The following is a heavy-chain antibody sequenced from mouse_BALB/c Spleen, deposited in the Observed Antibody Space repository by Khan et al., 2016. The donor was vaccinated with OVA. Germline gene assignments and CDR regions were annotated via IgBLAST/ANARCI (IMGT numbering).Heavy chain of an antibody. CDR2: IWSGGTT. CDR1: GFSLTTYG. V-gene: IGHV2-2*02. J-gene: IGHJ3*01. D-gene: IGHD2-4*01. CDR3: ARNYDHDEGLAY. Sequence: QMQLEESGPGLVQPSQSLSITCTVSGFSLTTYGVHWVRQSPGKGLEWLGVIWSGGTTDYSAAFISRLSITKDNSKSQVFFKMNSLQANDTAIYYCARNYDHDEGLAYWGQGTLVTVSA.